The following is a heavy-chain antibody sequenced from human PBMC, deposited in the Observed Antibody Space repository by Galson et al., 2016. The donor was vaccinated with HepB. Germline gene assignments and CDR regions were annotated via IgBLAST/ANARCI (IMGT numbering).Heavy chain of an antibody. D-gene: IGHD5-24*01. CDR2: ISYDGTTK. Sequence: SLRLSCAASGFNFDSFDIHWVRQAPGKGPEWVAAISYDGTTKYFGDSVKGRFSISRDNSKNTLYLQMNSLRGDDTAVYYCTKGRNGYPYNWGQGTLVTVSS. CDR1: GFNFDSFD. J-gene: IGHJ4*02. V-gene: IGHV3-30*18. CDR3: TKGRNGYPYN.